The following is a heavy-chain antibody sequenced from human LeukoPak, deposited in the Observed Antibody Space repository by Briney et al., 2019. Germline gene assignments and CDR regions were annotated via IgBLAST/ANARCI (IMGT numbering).Heavy chain of an antibody. V-gene: IGHV3-48*02. CDR1: GFTFSSYS. D-gene: IGHD3-10*01. CDR2: ISSSSSTI. Sequence: PGGSLRLSCAASGFTFSSYSMNWVRQAPGKGLEWVSSISSSSSTIYYADSVKGRFTISRDNAKNSLYLQMNSLRDEDTAVYYCAREPLYGSGSYSFDYWGQGTLVTVSS. CDR3: AREPLYGSGSYSFDY. J-gene: IGHJ4*02.